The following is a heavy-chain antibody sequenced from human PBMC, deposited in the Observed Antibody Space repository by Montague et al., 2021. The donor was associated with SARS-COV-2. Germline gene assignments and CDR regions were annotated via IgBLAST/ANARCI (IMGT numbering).Heavy chain of an antibody. V-gene: IGHV4-39*01. CDR3: ARTPRRNSGGYSVTFDI. Sequence: SETLSLTCTVSGDSISSSNYYCSLTRSPPWKGLGWIASIYSTGSTYYNPSLRRRITISVDTSKNQFSLKLSSVTAADTAVYYCARTPRRNSGGYSVTFDIWGQGIMVTVSS. J-gene: IGHJ3*02. D-gene: IGHD3-22*01. CDR1: GDSISSSNYY. CDR2: IYSTGST.